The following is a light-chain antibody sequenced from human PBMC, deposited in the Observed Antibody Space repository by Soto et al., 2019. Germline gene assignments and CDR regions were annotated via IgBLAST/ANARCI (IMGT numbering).Light chain of an antibody. CDR2: DAS. CDR3: QQRSNWPPFT. V-gene: IGKV3-11*01. CDR1: QSVSSN. Sequence: EIVLIQSPATLSLSPGERATLSCRASQSVSSNLAWYQQNPGQAPRLLIFDASNRATGIPARFSGSGSGTDFTLTISSLEPEDFAVYYCQQRSNWPPFTFGQGTRLEIK. J-gene: IGKJ5*01.